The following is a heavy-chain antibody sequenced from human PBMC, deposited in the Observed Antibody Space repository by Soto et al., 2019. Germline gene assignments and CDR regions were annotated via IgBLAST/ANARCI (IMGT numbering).Heavy chain of an antibody. CDR1: GYTFTGYY. Sequence: ASVKVSCKASGYTFTGYYMNWVRQAPGQGLEWLGWINPHNGVTNYAQKFQGRVTMTRDTSISTAYMDLSRLRSDDTAVYYCARGALAVANWFDPWGQGTQVTVS. CDR3: ARGALAVANWFDP. D-gene: IGHD6-19*01. J-gene: IGHJ5*02. V-gene: IGHV1-2*02. CDR2: INPHNGVT.